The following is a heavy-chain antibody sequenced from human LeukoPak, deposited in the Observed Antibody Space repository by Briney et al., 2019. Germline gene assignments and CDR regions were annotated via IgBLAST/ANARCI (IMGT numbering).Heavy chain of an antibody. CDR1: GGSMSPFY. CDR3: ARKAPMVEYASGWYDY. Sequence: SETLSLSCTVSGGSMSPFYWSWIRQPPGKGLEWIGYIYYTENTNYNPSLTSRVTISIDPSKNQFSLKLNSVTAADTAVYYCARKAPMVEYASGWYDYWGQGTLVTVSS. V-gene: IGHV4-59*01. CDR2: IYYTENT. D-gene: IGHD6-19*01. J-gene: IGHJ4*02.